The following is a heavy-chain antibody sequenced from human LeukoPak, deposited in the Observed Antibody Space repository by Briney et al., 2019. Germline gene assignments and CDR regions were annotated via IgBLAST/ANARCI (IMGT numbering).Heavy chain of an antibody. CDR3: AGSPIRGNWFDP. V-gene: IGHV4-34*01. CDR2: INHSGST. CDR1: GGSFSGYY. J-gene: IGHJ5*02. Sequence: SETPSLTCAVYGGSFSGYYWSWIRQPPGKGLEWIGEINHSGSTNYNPSLKSRVTISVDTSKNQFSLKLSSVTAADTAVYYCAGSPIRGNWFDPWGQGTLVTVSS.